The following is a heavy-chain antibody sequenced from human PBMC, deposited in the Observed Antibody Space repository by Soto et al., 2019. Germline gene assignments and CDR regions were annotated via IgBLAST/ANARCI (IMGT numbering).Heavy chain of an antibody. D-gene: IGHD6-19*01. CDR1: GYTFSNYM. J-gene: IGHJ4*02. V-gene: IGHV1-3*01. Sequence: QVQPVQSGAEVKKPGASVKVACKASGYTFSNYMIHWVRQAPGQRLEWIGRISVGNGKTEYSQKFQGRVTMTRDTSANTAFMELITLTSEDTALYYCARDPWRAGIPVAGTLLDNWGQGTLVTVSS. CDR3: ARDPWRAGIPVAGTLLDN. CDR2: ISVGNGKT.